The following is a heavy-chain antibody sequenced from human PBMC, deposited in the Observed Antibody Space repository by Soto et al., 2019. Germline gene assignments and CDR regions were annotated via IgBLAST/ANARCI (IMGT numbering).Heavy chain of an antibody. V-gene: IGHV3-74*01. CDR2: IKSDGSST. D-gene: IGHD5-12*01. CDR1: GFTFSSYW. Sequence: GGSLRLSCAASGFTFSSYWMHWVRQAPGKGLVWVSRIKSDGSSTSYADSVKGRFTISRDNAKNTLYLQMNSLRAEDTAVYYCASPLESTYEVPNYYYYGMDVWGQGTTVTVSS. CDR3: ASPLESTYEVPNYYYYGMDV. J-gene: IGHJ6*02.